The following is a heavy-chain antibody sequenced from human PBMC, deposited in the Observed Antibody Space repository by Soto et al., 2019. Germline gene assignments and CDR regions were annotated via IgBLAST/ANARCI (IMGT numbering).Heavy chain of an antibody. J-gene: IGHJ4*02. CDR2: IIPIFGTA. Sequence: QVRLVQSGAEVKKPGSSVKVSCKASGGTFSSYAISWVRQAPGQGLEWMGGIIPIFGTANYAQKFQGRVTITADESTSTAYMELSSLRSEDTAVYYCAREEFYDSSGYYSPHYFDYWGQGTLVTVSS. CDR1: GGTFSSYA. CDR3: AREEFYDSSGYYSPHYFDY. V-gene: IGHV1-69*12. D-gene: IGHD3-22*01.